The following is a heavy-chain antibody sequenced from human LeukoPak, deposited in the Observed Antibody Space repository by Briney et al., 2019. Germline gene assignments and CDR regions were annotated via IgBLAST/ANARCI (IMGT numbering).Heavy chain of an antibody. D-gene: IGHD3-22*01. Sequence: GGSLRLSCAASGFTFSSYWMSWARQAPGKGLEWVANIKQDGSEKYYVDSVKGRFTISRDNAKNSLYLQMNSLRAEDTAVYYCARDLYYYDPEDWFDPWGQGTLVTVSS. CDR3: ARDLYYYDPEDWFDP. CDR2: IKQDGSEK. CDR1: GFTFSSYW. J-gene: IGHJ5*02. V-gene: IGHV3-7*01.